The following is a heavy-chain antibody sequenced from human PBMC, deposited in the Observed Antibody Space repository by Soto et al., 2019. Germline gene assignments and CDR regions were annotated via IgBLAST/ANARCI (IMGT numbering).Heavy chain of an antibody. Sequence: QVQLQQWGAGLLKPSETLSLTCAVYGGSFSGYYWSWIRQPPGKGLGWIGEINHSGSTNYNPSLKSRVTISVDTSQNQFSLKLSSVTAPYTAVYYCARDYYDIGGRPTIDYWGQGTLVTVSS. CDR2: INHSGST. J-gene: IGHJ4*02. CDR1: GGSFSGYY. CDR3: ARDYYDIGGRPTIDY. V-gene: IGHV4-34*01. D-gene: IGHD3-22*01.